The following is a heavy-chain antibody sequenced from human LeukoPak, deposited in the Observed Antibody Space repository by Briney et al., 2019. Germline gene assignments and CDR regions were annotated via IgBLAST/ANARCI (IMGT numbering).Heavy chain of an antibody. D-gene: IGHD3-3*01. CDR2: IIPIFGTA. Sequence: SVKVSCKASGGTFSSYAISWARQAPGQGLEWMGGIIPIFGTANYAQKFQGRVTITADESTSTAYMELSSLRSEDTAVYYCARGYDFWSGYYSWFDPWGQGTLVTVSS. V-gene: IGHV1-69*13. CDR1: GGTFSSYA. J-gene: IGHJ5*02. CDR3: ARGYDFWSGYYSWFDP.